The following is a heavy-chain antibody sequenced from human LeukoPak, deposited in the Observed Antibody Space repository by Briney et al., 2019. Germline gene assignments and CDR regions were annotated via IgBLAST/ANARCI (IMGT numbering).Heavy chain of an antibody. D-gene: IGHD3-9*01. J-gene: IGHJ4*02. CDR1: GFTFSNYA. CDR3: AKGKETSDWYNFDY. CDR2: ISGSDGST. Sequence: PGGSLRLSCAASGFTFSNYAMSWVRQAPGKRLEWVSAISGSDGSTYYADSMKGRFTISRDNSKNTLYLQMNSLRAEDTAVYYCAKGKETSDWYNFDYWGQGTLVTVSS. V-gene: IGHV3-23*01.